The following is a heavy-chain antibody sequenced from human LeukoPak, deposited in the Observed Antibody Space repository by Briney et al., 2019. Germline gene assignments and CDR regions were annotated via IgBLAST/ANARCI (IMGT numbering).Heavy chain of an antibody. CDR3: ASLLWFGASKLDY. V-gene: IGHV4-39*01. Sequence: SETLSLTCTVSGGSISSSSYYWGWIRQPPGKGLEWIGSIYYSGSTYYNPSLKSRVTISVDTSKNQFSLKLSSVTAADTAVYYCASLLWFGASKLDYWGQGTLVTVSS. CDR1: GGSISSSSYY. CDR2: IYYSGST. D-gene: IGHD3-10*01. J-gene: IGHJ4*02.